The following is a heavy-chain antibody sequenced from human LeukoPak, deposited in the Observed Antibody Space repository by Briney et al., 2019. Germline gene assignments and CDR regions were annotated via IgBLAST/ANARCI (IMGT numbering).Heavy chain of an antibody. CDR2: TYYRSKWYS. V-gene: IGHV6-1*01. CDR1: GDSVSSIDGA. Sequence: SQTLSLTCAISGDSVSSIDGAWNWVRQSPSRGLEWLGRTYYRSKWYSDYAVPIQGRMSINPDTSKNQFTLHLFSVTPDDTAVYYCARDVATTGWYTFDYWGQGTRVTVSS. J-gene: IGHJ4*02. CDR3: ARDVATTGWYTFDY. D-gene: IGHD6-19*01.